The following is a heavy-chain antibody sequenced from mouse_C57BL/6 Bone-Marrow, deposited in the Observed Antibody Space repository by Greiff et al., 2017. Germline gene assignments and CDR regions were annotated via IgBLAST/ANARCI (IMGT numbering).Heavy chain of an antibody. Sequence: EVQLQQSGPELVKPGASVKISCKASGYTFTDYYMNWVKQSHGKSLEWIGDINPNNGGTSYNQKFKGKATLTVDKSSSTAYMELRSLTSEDSAVYYCARGDYDYDGSSYDWYFDVWGTGTTVTVSS. CDR1: GYTFTDYY. D-gene: IGHD1-1*01. CDR2: INPNNGGT. V-gene: IGHV1-26*01. J-gene: IGHJ1*03. CDR3: ARGDYDYDGSSYDWYFDV.